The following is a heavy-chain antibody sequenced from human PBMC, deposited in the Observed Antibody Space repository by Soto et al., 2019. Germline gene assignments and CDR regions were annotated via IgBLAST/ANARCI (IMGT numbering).Heavy chain of an antibody. CDR2: IYYSGST. V-gene: IGHV4-39*01. CDR3: ASDLGYCSSTSCYLSLYYYYMDV. Sequence: PSETLSLTCTVSGGSLSSSSYYWGWIRQPPGKGLEWIGNIYYSGSTYYNPSLKSRVTISVDTSKNQFSLKLSSVTAADTAVYYCASDLGYCSSTSCYLSLYYYYMDVWGKGTTVTVSS. D-gene: IGHD2-2*01. CDR1: GGSLSSSSYY. J-gene: IGHJ6*03.